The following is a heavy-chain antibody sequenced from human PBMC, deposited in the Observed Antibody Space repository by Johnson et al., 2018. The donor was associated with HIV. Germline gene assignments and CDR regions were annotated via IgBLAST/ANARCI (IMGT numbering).Heavy chain of an antibody. V-gene: IGHV3-7*05. D-gene: IGHD6-19*01. CDR3: ATSVEQWLVWNAFDI. J-gene: IGHJ3*02. CDR1: GFTFDNYW. Sequence: VESGGGLVQPGGSLRLSCTASGFTFDNYWMSWVRQAPGKGLQWLANIKQDGSEKYYVDSVKGRFTISRDNAKNSLYLQMNSLRAEDTAVYYCATSVEQWLVWNAFDIWGQGTMVTVSS. CDR2: IKQDGSEK.